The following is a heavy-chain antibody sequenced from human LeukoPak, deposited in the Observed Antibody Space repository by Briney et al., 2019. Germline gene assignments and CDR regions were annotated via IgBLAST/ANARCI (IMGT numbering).Heavy chain of an antibody. CDR1: GYTFTSYD. CDR2: MNPNSGNT. D-gene: IGHD3-22*01. Sequence: ASVKVSCKASGYTFTSYDINWVRQATGQGLEWMGWMNPNSGNTGYAQKFQGRVTMTRNTSISTAYMELSSLRSEDTAVYYCARGGRISSGYYYHDGFDYWGQGTLVTVSS. V-gene: IGHV1-8*01. J-gene: IGHJ4*02. CDR3: ARGGRISSGYYYHDGFDY.